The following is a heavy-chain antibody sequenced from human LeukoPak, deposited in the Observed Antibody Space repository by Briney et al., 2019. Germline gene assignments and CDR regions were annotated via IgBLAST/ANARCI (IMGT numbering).Heavy chain of an antibody. CDR3: ARVDSDSWYYFDY. J-gene: IGHJ4*02. V-gene: IGHV1-2*02. D-gene: IGHD6-13*01. Sequence: GASVKVSCKASGGTFSSYAISWVRQAPGQGLEWMGWINPNSGGTNYAQKFQGRVTMTRDTSISTAYMELSRLRSDDTAVYYCARVDSDSWYYFDYWGQGTLVTVSS. CDR1: GGTFSSYA. CDR2: INPNSGGT.